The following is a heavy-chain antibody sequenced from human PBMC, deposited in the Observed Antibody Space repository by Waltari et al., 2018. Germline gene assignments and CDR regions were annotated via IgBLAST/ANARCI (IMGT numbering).Heavy chain of an antibody. CDR3: ARPVGATVYYFDY. V-gene: IGHV5-51*01. J-gene: IGHJ4*02. D-gene: IGHD1-26*01. Sequence: IGWVRQMPGKGLEWMGIIYPGDSDTRYSPSFQGQVTISADKSISTAYLQWSSLKASDTAMYYCARPVGATVYYFDYWGQGTLVTVSS. CDR2: IYPGDSDT.